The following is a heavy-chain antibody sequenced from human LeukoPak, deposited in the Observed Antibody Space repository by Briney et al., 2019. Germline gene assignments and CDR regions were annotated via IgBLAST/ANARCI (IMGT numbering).Heavy chain of an antibody. CDR3: AREAGSAEYFQH. CDR1: GGSISSSNW. CDR2: IYHSGST. V-gene: IGHV4-4*02. J-gene: IGHJ1*01. Sequence: SETLSLTCAVSGGSISSSNWWSWVRQPPGKGLEWIGEIYHSGSTNYNPSLKSRVTISVDTSKNQFSLKLSSMTAADTAVYYCAREAGSAEYFQHWGQGTLVTVSS. D-gene: IGHD6-13*01.